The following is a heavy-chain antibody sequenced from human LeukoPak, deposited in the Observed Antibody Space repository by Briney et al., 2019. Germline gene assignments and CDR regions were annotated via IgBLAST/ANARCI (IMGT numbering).Heavy chain of an antibody. CDR3: ATGATGY. Sequence: PGGSLRLSCAASGFTFSTYWMSWARQAPGKGLEWVANIKQDGSEQYYVDSVKGRFTISRDNAKNSLFLQMNSLRAEDTAVYYCATGATGYWGQGTLVTVSS. J-gene: IGHJ4*02. V-gene: IGHV3-7*01. CDR1: GFTFSTYW. CDR2: IKQDGSEQ.